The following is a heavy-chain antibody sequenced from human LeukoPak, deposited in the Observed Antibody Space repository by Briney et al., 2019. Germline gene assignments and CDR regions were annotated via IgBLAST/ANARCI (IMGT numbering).Heavy chain of an antibody. Sequence: GGSLRLSCAASGFTFSDYYMSWIRQAPGKGLEWVSYISGGGSSIYYADSVKGRFTISRYNAKNSLYLQMNSLRVEDTAVYHCARGSGYSSGWFEYWGQGSLVTVSS. D-gene: IGHD6-19*01. CDR3: ARGSGYSSGWFEY. CDR1: GFTFSDYY. CDR2: ISGGGSSI. V-gene: IGHV3-11*01. J-gene: IGHJ4*02.